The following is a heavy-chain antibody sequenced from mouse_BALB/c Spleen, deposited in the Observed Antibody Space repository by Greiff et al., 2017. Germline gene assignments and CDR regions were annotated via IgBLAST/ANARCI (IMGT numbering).Heavy chain of an antibody. J-gene: IGHJ2*01. CDR2: ISYSGST. CDR3: ARYIDYPYYFDY. V-gene: IGHV3-8*02. D-gene: IGHD2-4*01. Sequence: EVKLMESGPSLVKPSQTLSLTCSVTGDSITSGYWNWIRKFPGNKLEYMGYISYSGSTYYNPSLKSRISITRDTSKNQYYLRLNSVTTEDTATYYCARYIDYPYYFDYWGQGTTLTVSS. CDR1: GDSITSGY.